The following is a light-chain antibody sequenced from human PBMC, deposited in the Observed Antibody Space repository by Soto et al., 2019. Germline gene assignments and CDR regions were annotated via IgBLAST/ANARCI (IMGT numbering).Light chain of an antibody. CDR3: QHYNNWPR. CDR1: QSVSSN. Sequence: EIVMKQSQATLSVSPGERATLSCRASQSVSSNLAWYQQKPGQAHRLLIYGASTRATGIPARFSGSGSGTEFTLTISSLQSEAFAVYYCQHYNNWPRFGGGTKVEIK. J-gene: IGKJ4*01. V-gene: IGKV3-15*01. CDR2: GAS.